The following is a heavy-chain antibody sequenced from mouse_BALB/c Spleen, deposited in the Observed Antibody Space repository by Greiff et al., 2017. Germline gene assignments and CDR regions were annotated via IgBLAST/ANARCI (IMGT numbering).Heavy chain of an antibody. CDR1: GFAFSSYD. V-gene: IGHV5-12-1*01. CDR3: ARRPYDGYWYLDV. D-gene: IGHD2-3*01. Sequence: EVQGVESGGGLVKPGGSLKLSCAASGFAFSSYDMSWVRQTPEKRLEWVAYISSGGGSTYYPDTVKGRFTISRDNAKNTLYLQMSSLKSEDAAMYYCARRPYDGYWYLDVWGAGITVTVYS. CDR2: ISSGGGST. J-gene: IGHJ1*01.